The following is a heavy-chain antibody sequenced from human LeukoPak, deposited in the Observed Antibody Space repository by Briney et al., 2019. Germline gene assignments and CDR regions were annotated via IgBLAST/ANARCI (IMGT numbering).Heavy chain of an antibody. V-gene: IGHV1-18*01. CDR2: ISAYNGNT. CDR1: GYTFTSYG. CDR3: ARSEADYDYVWGSYRPYYFDY. Sequence: ASVKVSCKASGYTFTSYGISWVRQAPGRGLEWMGWISAYNGNTNYAQKLQGRVTMTTDTSTSTAYMELRSLRSDDTAVYYCARSEADYDYVWGSYRPYYFDYWGQGTLVTVSS. D-gene: IGHD3-16*02. J-gene: IGHJ4*02.